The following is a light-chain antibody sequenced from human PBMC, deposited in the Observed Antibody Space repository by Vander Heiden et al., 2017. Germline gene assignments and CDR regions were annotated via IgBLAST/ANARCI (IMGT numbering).Light chain of an antibody. CDR1: QSISSY. V-gene: IGKV1-39*01. CDR3: QQSYSTPL. CDR2: AAS. J-gene: IGKJ4*01. Sequence: DIQMTQSPSSLSASVGDRVTITCRASQSISSYLNWYQQKPGKAPKLLIYAASSWQSGVPSRFSGSGSGTDFTLTISRLQPEDFATYYCQQSYSTPLFGGGTKVEIK.